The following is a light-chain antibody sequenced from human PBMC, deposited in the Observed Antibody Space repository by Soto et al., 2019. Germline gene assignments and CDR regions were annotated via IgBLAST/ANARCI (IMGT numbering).Light chain of an antibody. CDR1: SSDVGSYNL. CDR2: EVS. CDR3: CSYAGSSPYV. Sequence: QSVLTQPASVSGSPGQSITISCTGTSSDVGSYNLVSWYQQHPGKAPKLMIYEVSKRPSGVSNRFSGSKSGNTASLTISGLQAEDEPDYYCCSYAGSSPYVFGTGTKVTVL. V-gene: IGLV2-23*02. J-gene: IGLJ1*01.